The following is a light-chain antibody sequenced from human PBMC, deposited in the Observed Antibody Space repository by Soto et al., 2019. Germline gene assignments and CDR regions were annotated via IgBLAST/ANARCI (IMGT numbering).Light chain of an antibody. V-gene: IGLV6-57*04. CDR3: QSWHINNVV. CDR1: SGSIASNY. CDR2: EDS. Sequence: NFMLTQPHSVSESPGKTVTISCTRSSGSIASNYVQWYQQLPGSAPTPVIYEDSQRPSEVPDRFSGSIDSSSNSASLTSSRRQTEDEADYYCQSWHINNVVCGGGTTLPVL. J-gene: IGLJ2*01.